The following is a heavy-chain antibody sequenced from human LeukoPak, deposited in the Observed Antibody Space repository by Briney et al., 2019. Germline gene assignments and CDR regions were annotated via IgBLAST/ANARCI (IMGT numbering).Heavy chain of an antibody. J-gene: IGHJ4*02. V-gene: IGHV4-34*10. CDR1: GGSFSGYY. D-gene: IGHD6-19*01. CDR2: INHSGST. Sequence: SETLSLTCAVYGGSFSGYYWSWIRQPPGKGLEWIGEINHSGSTNYNPSLKSRITMSLDTSKNQFSLKLNSMTAADTAVYYCARDSSGWPSLDHWGQGTLVTVSS. CDR3: ARDSSGWPSLDH.